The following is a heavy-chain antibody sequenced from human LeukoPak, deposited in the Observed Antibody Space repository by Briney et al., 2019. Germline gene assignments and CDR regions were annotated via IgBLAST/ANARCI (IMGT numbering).Heavy chain of an antibody. CDR2: ISAYNGNT. V-gene: IGHV1-18*04. J-gene: IGHJ5*02. CDR1: GYTFTSYG. CDR3: ARAPYCSGGSCPPPDWFDP. Sequence: ALVKVSCKASGYTFTSYGISWVRQAPGQGLEWMGRISAYNGNTNYAQKLQGRVTMTTDTSTSTAYMELRSLRSDDTAVYYCARAPYCSGGSCPPPDWFDPWGQGTLVTVSS. D-gene: IGHD2-15*01.